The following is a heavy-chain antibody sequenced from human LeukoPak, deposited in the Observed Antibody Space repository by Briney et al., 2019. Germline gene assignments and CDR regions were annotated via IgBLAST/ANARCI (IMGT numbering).Heavy chain of an antibody. J-gene: IGHJ4*02. D-gene: IGHD3-10*01. CDR2: ISSSSSYI. Sequence: AGGSLRLSCAASGFTFSSYSMNWVRQAPGKGLEWVSSISSSSSYIYYADSVKGRFTISRDNAKSSLYLQMNSLRAEDTAVYYCARVVRGVIQFFDYWGQGTLVTVSS. CDR3: ARVVRGVIQFFDY. V-gene: IGHV3-21*01. CDR1: GFTFSSYS.